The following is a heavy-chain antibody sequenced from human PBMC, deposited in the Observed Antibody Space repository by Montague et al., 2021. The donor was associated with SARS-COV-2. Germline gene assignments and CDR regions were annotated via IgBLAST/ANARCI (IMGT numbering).Heavy chain of an antibody. CDR1: GYTLTELS. Sequence: SVKVSCKVSGYTLTELSMHWVRQAPGKGLEWMGGFDPEDGETIYAQKFQGRVTMTEDTSTDTAYMELSSLRSEDTAVYYCATSFTIFGVVTQYALYYGMDVWGQGTTVTVSS. V-gene: IGHV1-24*01. D-gene: IGHD3-3*01. J-gene: IGHJ6*02. CDR3: ATSFTIFGVVTQYALYYGMDV. CDR2: FDPEDGET.